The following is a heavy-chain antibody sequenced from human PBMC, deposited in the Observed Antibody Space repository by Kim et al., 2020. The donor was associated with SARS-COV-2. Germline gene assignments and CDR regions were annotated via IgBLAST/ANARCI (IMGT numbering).Heavy chain of an antibody. CDR1: GGSISGYY. Sequence: SETLSLTCSVSGGSISGYYWNWIRQPPGKGLEWIGYIHYTGSTNYNPSLKSRVTISIDTSKNQFSLKLSSVTAADTAVYYCARELGSRTIPVVYYGLDVWGQGTTVSVSS. D-gene: IGHD2-2*01. J-gene: IGHJ6*02. CDR2: IHYTGST. CDR3: ARELGSRTIPVVYYGLDV. V-gene: IGHV4-59*01.